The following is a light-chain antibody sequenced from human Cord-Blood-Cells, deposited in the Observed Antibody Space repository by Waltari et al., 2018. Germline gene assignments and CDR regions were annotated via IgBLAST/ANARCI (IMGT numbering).Light chain of an antibody. J-gene: IGLJ2*01. V-gene: IGLV2-23*02. CDR3: CSYAGSSTFDVV. CDR1: SSDVGSYNL. Sequence: QSALTQPASVSGSPGQSITISCTGTSSDVGSYNLLSWYPQQPGKAPKLMIYEVSKRPSGVSNRFSGSKSGNTASLTISGLQAEDEADYYCCSYAGSSTFDVVFGGGTKLTVL. CDR2: EVS.